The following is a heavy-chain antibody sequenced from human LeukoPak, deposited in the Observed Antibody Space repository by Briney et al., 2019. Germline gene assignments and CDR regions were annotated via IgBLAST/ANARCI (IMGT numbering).Heavy chain of an antibody. CDR3: ARDYGGTGYFDY. CDR1: GFTFSDYH. J-gene: IGHJ4*02. D-gene: IGHD4-23*01. V-gene: IGHV3-11*04. Sequence: PGGSLRLSCAASGFTFSDYHMSWIRQAPGEGREGVSYISSSGSTIYYADSVKGRFTISRDNAKNSMYLQMNSLRVDDTAVYYCARDYGGTGYFDYWGQGTLVTVSS. CDR2: ISSSGSTI.